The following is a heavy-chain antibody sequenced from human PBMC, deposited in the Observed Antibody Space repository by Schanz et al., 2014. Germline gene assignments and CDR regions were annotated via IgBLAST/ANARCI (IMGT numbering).Heavy chain of an antibody. CDR3: AMDREEWPCIAAAGRLD. V-gene: IGHV3-23*01. Sequence: EVQLLESGGDLVQPGGSLRLSCVVSGITFSSHAMNWVRQAPGKGLEWVSSTSGSGGSTYYADSVKGRFTISRDNSRNTLYLQRHSLRAEDTAIYYWAMDREEWPCIAAAGRLDWGQGTLVAVSS. CDR1: GITFSSHA. J-gene: IGHJ4*02. CDR2: TSGSGGST. D-gene: IGHD6-13*01.